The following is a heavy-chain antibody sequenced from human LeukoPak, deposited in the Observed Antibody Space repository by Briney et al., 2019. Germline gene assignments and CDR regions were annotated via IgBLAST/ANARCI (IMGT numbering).Heavy chain of an antibody. CDR3: ARGRPHGNDY. V-gene: IGHV3-74*01. J-gene: IGHJ4*02. Sequence: GGSLRLSCAASGFTFSSYWMNWVRQAPGKGLVWVSRIASDGSSTTYAYSVKGRFSISRDNAKNTLYLQMNSLRVEDKAVYYCARGRPHGNDYWGQGTLVTVSS. CDR2: IASDGSST. D-gene: IGHD5-24*01. CDR1: GFTFSSYW.